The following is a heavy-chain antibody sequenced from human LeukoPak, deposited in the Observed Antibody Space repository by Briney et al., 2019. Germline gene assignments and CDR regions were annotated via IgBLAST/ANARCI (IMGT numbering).Heavy chain of an antibody. D-gene: IGHD3-10*01. CDR2: ISTISSYR. CDR3: ARLMVRGVDYYFDY. V-gene: IGHV3-21*01. J-gene: IGHJ4*02. Sequence: GGSLRLSCAVSGVTFSSYSMNWVRQAPGEGLGWVSSISTISSYRYYAASVKGRFTISRDNAKNSLYLQMNSLRAEDTAVYYCARLMVRGVDYYFDYWGQGTLVTVSS. CDR1: GVTFSSYS.